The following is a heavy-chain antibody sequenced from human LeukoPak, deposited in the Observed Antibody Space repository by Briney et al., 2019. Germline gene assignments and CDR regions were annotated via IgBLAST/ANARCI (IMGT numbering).Heavy chain of an antibody. CDR2: IIPIFGTA. Sequence: SVKVSCKASGGTFSSYAISWVRQAPGQGLGWMGGIIPIFGTANCAQKFQGRVTITADESTSTAYMELSSLRSEDTAVYYCARGRFLVLRYFDWLLPDYYYYYGMDVWGQGTTVTVSS. CDR1: GGTFSSYA. D-gene: IGHD3-9*01. V-gene: IGHV1-69*13. CDR3: ARGRFLVLRYFDWLLPDYYYYYGMDV. J-gene: IGHJ6*02.